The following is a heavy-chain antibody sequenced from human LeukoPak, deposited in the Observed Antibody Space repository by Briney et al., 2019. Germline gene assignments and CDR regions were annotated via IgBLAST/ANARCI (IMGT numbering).Heavy chain of an antibody. V-gene: IGHV5-51*01. CDR3: ARRVKGDCYDY. Sequence: GESLKISCQGSGYIFTSYWIGWVRPVPGKGLEWMGIIYPGDSDTRYSPSFQGQVTISADKSISTAYLQWSSLKASDTAMYYCARRVKGDCYDYWGQGTLVTVSS. CDR2: IYPGDSDT. J-gene: IGHJ4*02. CDR1: GYIFTSYW.